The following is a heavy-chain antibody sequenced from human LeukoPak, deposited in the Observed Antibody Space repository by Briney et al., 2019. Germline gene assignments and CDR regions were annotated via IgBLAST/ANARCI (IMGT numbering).Heavy chain of an antibody. V-gene: IGHV4-59*01. CDR1: GGSISSYY. D-gene: IGHD1-26*01. CDR3: ARGEWESTYYFDY. J-gene: IGHJ4*02. CDR2: TYYSGST. Sequence: SETLSLTCTVSGGSISSYYWSWIRQPPGKGLEWIGYTYYSGSTNYNPSLKSRVTISVDTSRNQFSLKLSSVTAADTAVYYCARGEWESTYYFDYWGQGTLVTVSS.